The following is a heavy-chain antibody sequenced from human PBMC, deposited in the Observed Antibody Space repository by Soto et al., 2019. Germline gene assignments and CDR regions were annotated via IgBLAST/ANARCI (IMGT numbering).Heavy chain of an antibody. CDR1: GFTFRSYS. J-gene: IGHJ3*02. V-gene: IGHV3-21*01. CDR3: AREGDEYGDYKRGFEI. Sequence: EVQLVESGGGLVKPGGSLRLSCEASGFTFRSYSMNWVRQAPGKGLEWVSSISTTSSYIYYGDSVKGRFTISRDNAKNSLFLQMNSLRAEDPAIYYCAREGDEYGDYKRGFEILGQGTTVTVSS. CDR2: ISTTSSYI. D-gene: IGHD4-17*01.